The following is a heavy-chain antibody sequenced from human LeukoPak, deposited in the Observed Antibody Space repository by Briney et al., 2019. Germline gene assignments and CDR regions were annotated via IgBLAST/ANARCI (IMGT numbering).Heavy chain of an antibody. J-gene: IGHJ5*02. Sequence: PSETLSLTCTVSGGSISSYYWSWIRQPAGKGLEWIGRIYTSGSTNYNPSLKSRVTMSVDTSKNQFSLKLSSVTAADTAVYYCARERVLAAAGYNWFDPWGQGTLVTVSS. D-gene: IGHD6-13*01. CDR1: GGSISSYY. CDR2: IYTSGST. CDR3: ARERVLAAAGYNWFDP. V-gene: IGHV4-4*07.